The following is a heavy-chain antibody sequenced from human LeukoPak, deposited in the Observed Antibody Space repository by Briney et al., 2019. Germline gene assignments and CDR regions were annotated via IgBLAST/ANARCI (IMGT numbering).Heavy chain of an antibody. CDR2: VKSKADDGTT. V-gene: IGHV3-15*01. D-gene: IGHD3-10*01. CDR3: ATEGGSGSYYGDDAFDM. Sequence: GGSLRLSCEASGFSFTNTWMSWVRQAPGKGLEWVGRVKSKADDGTTDYAAPVQGRFTISRDDSKNTLSLQMNSLKTEDTAAYYCATEGGSGSYYGDDAFDMWGQGTMVTVSS. J-gene: IGHJ3*02. CDR1: GFSFTNTW.